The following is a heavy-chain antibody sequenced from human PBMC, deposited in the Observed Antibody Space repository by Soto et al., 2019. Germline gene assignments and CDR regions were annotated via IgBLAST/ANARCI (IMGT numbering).Heavy chain of an antibody. CDR1: GFTFSSYS. Sequence: LRLSCAASGFTFSSYSMNWVRQAPGKGLEWVSSISSSSSYIYYADSVKGRFTISRDNAKNSLYLQMNSLRAEDTAVYYCARYSSVDSSGFDPWGQGTLVTVSS. CDR2: ISSSSSYI. CDR3: ARYSSVDSSGFDP. V-gene: IGHV3-21*01. D-gene: IGHD6-25*01. J-gene: IGHJ5*02.